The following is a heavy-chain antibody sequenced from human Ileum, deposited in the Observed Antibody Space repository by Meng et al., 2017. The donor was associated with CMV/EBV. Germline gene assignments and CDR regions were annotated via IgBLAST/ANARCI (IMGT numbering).Heavy chain of an antibody. J-gene: IGHJ6*02. CDR3: AKNLYSHYYYGMDL. Sequence: GESLKISCAASGFTFSSYAMHWVRQAPGKGLEWVAVISYDGSNKYYADSVKGRFTISRDNSKNTLYLQIDSVRPEDTAVYYCAKNLYSHYYYGMDLWGHGTTVTVSS. D-gene: IGHD2-8*01. V-gene: IGHV3-30-3*02. CDR1: GFTFSSYA. CDR2: ISYDGSNK.